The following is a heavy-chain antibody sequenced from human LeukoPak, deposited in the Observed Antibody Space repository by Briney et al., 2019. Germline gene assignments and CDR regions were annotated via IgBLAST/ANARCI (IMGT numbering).Heavy chain of an antibody. V-gene: IGHV3-21*01. D-gene: IGHD6-19*01. CDR1: GFTFKNYH. CDR3: AREAGSGSSYFDY. J-gene: IGHJ4*02. CDR2: ITDNGLSI. Sequence: GGSLRLSCAASGFTFKNYHMNWVRQVPGKGPEWVSSITDNGLSIYYADSVKGRFTISRDNAENSLYLQMDSLRAEDTAVYCCAREAGSGSSYFDYWGLGTLVTVSS.